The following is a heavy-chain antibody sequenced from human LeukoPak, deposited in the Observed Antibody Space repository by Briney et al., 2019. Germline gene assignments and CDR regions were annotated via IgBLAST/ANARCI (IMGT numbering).Heavy chain of an antibody. D-gene: IGHD3-22*01. V-gene: IGHV3-20*04. Sequence: GGSLRLSCAASRFTFDDYGMSWVRQAPGKGLEWVSGINWNGGSTGYADSVKGRFTISRDNAKNSLYLQMDSLRAEDTALYYCARHEQDSSGYYPRLAFDVWGQGTMVTVSS. J-gene: IGHJ3*01. CDR3: ARHEQDSSGYYPRLAFDV. CDR2: INWNGGST. CDR1: RFTFDDYG.